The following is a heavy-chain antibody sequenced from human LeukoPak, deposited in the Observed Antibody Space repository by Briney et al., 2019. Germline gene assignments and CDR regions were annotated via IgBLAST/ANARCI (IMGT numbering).Heavy chain of an antibody. Sequence: SETLSLTCAVYGGSFSGYYWSWLRQPPGKGLEWIGEINHSGSTNYNPSLKSRVTISVDTSKNQFSLKLSSVTAADTAVYYCARGPNYYGSGSYYRVFDYWGQGTLVTVSS. V-gene: IGHV4-34*01. CDR1: GGSFSGYY. CDR3: ARGPNYYGSGSYYRVFDY. J-gene: IGHJ4*02. D-gene: IGHD3-10*01. CDR2: INHSGST.